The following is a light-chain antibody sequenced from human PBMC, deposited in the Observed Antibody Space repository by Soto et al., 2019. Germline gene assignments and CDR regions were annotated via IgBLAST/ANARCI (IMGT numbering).Light chain of an antibody. CDR1: SSNIGAGYE. CDR2: ENN. Sequence: QSVLTQPPSVYEAPVQRVTISCNGSSSNIGAGYEAHWYQQVPGTAPKLLIYENNNRPSGVPDRFSGSKSGTSASLAITGLHAEDEAEYYCQSYDSSLSGYVFGTGTKVTVL. J-gene: IGLJ1*01. CDR3: QSYDSSLSGYV. V-gene: IGLV1-40*01.